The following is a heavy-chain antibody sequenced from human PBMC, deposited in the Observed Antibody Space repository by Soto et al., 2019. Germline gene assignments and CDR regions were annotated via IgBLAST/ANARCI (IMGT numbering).Heavy chain of an antibody. CDR1: GGSLNNYN. CDR2: IYSSGKT. V-gene: IGHV4-4*07. Sequence: QVQLQESGPGLVRPSETLSLTCTVSGGSLNNYNWNWIRQSAGKGLEWIGRIYSSGKTYYNPSLKSRVTLSLDTFNNQISLKVTSVTAADTAMYYCARERTYQMFGDDALDTWGLGTMVTVSS. D-gene: IGHD2-2*01. CDR3: ARERTYQMFGDDALDT. J-gene: IGHJ3*02.